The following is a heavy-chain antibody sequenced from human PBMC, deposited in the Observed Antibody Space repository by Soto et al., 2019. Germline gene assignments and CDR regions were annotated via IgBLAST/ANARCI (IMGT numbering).Heavy chain of an antibody. CDR1: GYSFTNYW. J-gene: IGHJ4*02. CDR3: ARRYYYDSSGYEPAWYFDY. CDR2: IYPADSDT. Sequence: EVQLVQSGAEVKKPGESLKISCKGSGYSFTNYWIGWVRQMPGKGLQWMGIIYPADSDTRYSPSFQGQVTISADKSINTAYLQWSSLKASDTAMYYCARRYYYDSSGYEPAWYFDYWGQGTLVTVSS. V-gene: IGHV5-51*01. D-gene: IGHD3-22*01.